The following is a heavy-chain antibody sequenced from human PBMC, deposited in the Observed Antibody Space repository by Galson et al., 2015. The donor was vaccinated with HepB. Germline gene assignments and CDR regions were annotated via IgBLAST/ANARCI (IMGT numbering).Heavy chain of an antibody. J-gene: IGHJ4*01. CDR2: IWYDGSNK. V-gene: IGHV3-33*01. CDR3: AREGPDARSCMDR. Sequence: SLRLSCAASGFMFSRYGMHWVRQAPGKGLEWVAVIWYDGSNKYYADSVKGRFTISRDNSKNTLYLQMNSLRVEDTAVYYCAREGPDARSCMDRWGQGTLVTVSS. D-gene: IGHD1-14*01. CDR1: GFMFSRYG.